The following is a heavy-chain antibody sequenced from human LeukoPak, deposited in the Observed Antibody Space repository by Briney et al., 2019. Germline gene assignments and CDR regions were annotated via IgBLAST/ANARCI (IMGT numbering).Heavy chain of an antibody. CDR1: GYTFTDYY. CDR2: INPNSGGT. V-gene: IGHV1-2*02. D-gene: IGHD5-18*01. CDR3: ARESGSGYSYGYGY. Sequence: GASVKVSFKASGYTFTDYYMHWVRQAPGQGLEWMGWINPNSGGTNYAQKFQGRVTMTRDTSISTAYMELSRLRSDDTAVYYCARESGSGYSYGYGYWGQGTLVTVSS. J-gene: IGHJ4*02.